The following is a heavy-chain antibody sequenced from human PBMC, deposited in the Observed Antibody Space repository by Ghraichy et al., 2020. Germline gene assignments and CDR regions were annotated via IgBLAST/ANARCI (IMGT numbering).Heavy chain of an antibody. D-gene: IGHD2-2*01. Sequence: SETLSLTCAVYGGSFSGYYWSWIRQPPGKGLEWIGEINHSGSTNYNPSLKSRVTISVDTSKNQFSLKLSSVTAADTAVYYCARGHIGYCSSTSCFNSNNWFAPWGQGTLVTVSS. V-gene: IGHV4-34*01. CDR1: GGSFSGYY. CDR3: ARGHIGYCSSTSCFNSNNWFAP. CDR2: INHSGST. J-gene: IGHJ5*02.